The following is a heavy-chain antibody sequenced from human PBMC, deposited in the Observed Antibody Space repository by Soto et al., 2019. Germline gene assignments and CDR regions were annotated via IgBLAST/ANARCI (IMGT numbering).Heavy chain of an antibody. CDR2: VSAYNGNT. Sequence: QVQLVQSGAEVKKPGASVKVSCKASGYTFTSYGISWVRQAPGQGLEWMECVSAYNGNTNYEQKLQGRVTMTTATCTSTAYTELKRLRSDYTALYYCARSNVTAAMLLRSPYYYYYMYVWGKGTTVTVSS. CDR3: ARSNVTAAMLLRSPYYYYYMYV. J-gene: IGHJ6*03. D-gene: IGHD2-2*01. CDR1: GYTFTSYG. V-gene: IGHV1-18*01.